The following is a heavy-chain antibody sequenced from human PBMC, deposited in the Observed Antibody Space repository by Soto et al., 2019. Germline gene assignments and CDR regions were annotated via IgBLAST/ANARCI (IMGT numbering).Heavy chain of an antibody. J-gene: IGHJ6*02. CDR1: GDTFSSYA. CDR2: IIPIFGTA. CDR3: ARDGGVATITGYYYYYGMDV. Sequence: SVKVSCKASGDTFSSYAISWVRQAPGQGLEWMGGIIPIFGTANYAQKFQGRVTITADKSTSTAYMELSSLRSEDTAVYYCARDGGVATITGYYYYYGMDVWGQGTTVTVSS. D-gene: IGHD5-12*01. V-gene: IGHV1-69*06.